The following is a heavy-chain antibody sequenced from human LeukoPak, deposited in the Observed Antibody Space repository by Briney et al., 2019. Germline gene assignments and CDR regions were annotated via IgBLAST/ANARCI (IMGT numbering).Heavy chain of an antibody. V-gene: IGHV4-30-4*08. CDR3: ASSILWPRGAFDI. J-gene: IGHJ3*02. CDR1: GGSISSGDYY. CDR2: IYYSGST. Sequence: SETLSLTCTVSGGSISSGDYYWSWIRQPPGKGLEWIGYIYYSGSTYYNPSLKSRVTISVDTSKNQFSLKLSSVTAADTAVYYCASSILWPRGAFDIWGQGTMVTVPS. D-gene: IGHD2-21*01.